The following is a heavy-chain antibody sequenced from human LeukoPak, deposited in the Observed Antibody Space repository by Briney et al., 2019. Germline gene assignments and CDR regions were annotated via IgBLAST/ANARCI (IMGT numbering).Heavy chain of an antibody. CDR1: GGTFSSYA. CDR3: ARGRWGLGSFREGYYYYMDV. Sequence: VASVKVSCKASGGTFSSYAISWVRQAPGQGLEWMGGIIPVFGTANYAQKFQGRVTITADKSTSTAYMELSSLRSEDTAVYYCARGRWGLGSFREGYYYYMDVWGKGTTVTVSS. CDR2: IIPVFGTA. V-gene: IGHV1-69*06. D-gene: IGHD3-10*01. J-gene: IGHJ6*03.